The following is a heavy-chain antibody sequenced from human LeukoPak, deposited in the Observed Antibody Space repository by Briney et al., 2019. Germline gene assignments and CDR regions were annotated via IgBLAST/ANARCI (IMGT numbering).Heavy chain of an antibody. CDR1: GGSISSYY. J-gene: IGHJ6*03. Sequence: SETLSLTCTVSGGSISSYYWSWIRQPPGKGLEWIGYIYYSGSTNYNPSLKSRVTMSVDTSKNQFSLKLSSVTAADTAVYYCARETLTLGYSSSSGEGYYYYYVDVWGKGTTVTVSS. V-gene: IGHV4-59*12. CDR2: IYYSGST. CDR3: ARETLTLGYSSSSGEGYYYYYVDV. D-gene: IGHD6-6*01.